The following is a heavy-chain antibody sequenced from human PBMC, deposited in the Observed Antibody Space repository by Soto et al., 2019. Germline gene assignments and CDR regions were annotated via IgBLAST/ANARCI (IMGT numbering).Heavy chain of an antibody. CDR3: VKDRAFRTVAGADR. Sequence: SGPTLVNPTQTLTLTCTFSGFSLSTSGVGVGWIRQPPGKALEWLALIYWDDDKRYSPSLKSRLTITKDTSKNQVVLTMTNMDPVDTATYYCVKDRAFRTVAGADRWGQGTLVTVSS. CDR2: IYWDDDK. V-gene: IGHV2-5*02. CDR1: GFSLSTSGVG. D-gene: IGHD6-19*01. J-gene: IGHJ4*01.